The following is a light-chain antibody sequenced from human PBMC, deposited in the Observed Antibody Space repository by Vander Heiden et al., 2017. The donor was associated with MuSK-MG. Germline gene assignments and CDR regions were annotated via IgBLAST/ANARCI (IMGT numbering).Light chain of an antibody. V-gene: IGKV3-15*01. J-gene: IGKJ2*01. Sequence: ELVMTQSPATLSVSPGERATLSCRASQNISTNLAWYQQKPGQAPRLLIYGASTRATGIPARFSGSGSGTEFTLTVSSLQSEDFAVYYCQQDNNWPYTFGQGTKMEIK. CDR3: QQDNNWPYT. CDR2: GAS. CDR1: QNISTN.